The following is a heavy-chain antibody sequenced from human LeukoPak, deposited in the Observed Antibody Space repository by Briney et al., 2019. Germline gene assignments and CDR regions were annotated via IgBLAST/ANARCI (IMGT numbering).Heavy chain of an antibody. V-gene: IGHV3-30*02. J-gene: IGHJ4*02. CDR1: GFTFSSYG. CDR3: ARDGSRGNLVTAPDY. CDR2: IRYDGSNK. Sequence: GGSLRLSCAASGFTFSSYGMHWVRQAPGKGLEWVTFIRYDGSNKYYADSVKGRFTISRDNAKNSLYLQMNSLRAEDTAVYYCARDGSRGNLVTAPDYWGQGTLVTVSS. D-gene: IGHD2-21*02.